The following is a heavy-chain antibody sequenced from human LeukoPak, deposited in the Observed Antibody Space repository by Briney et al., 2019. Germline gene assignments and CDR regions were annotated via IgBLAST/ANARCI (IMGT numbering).Heavy chain of an antibody. CDR1: GYTFTDYY. V-gene: IGHV1-69-2*01. D-gene: IGHD3-16*01. Sequence: EASVKVSCKASGYTFTDYYMHWVQQAPGKGLEWMGLVDPEDGETIYAEKFQGRVTITADTSTDTAYMELSSLRSEDTAVYYCASRSDHGGDYWGQGTLVTVSS. J-gene: IGHJ4*02. CDR2: VDPEDGET. CDR3: ASRSDHGGDY.